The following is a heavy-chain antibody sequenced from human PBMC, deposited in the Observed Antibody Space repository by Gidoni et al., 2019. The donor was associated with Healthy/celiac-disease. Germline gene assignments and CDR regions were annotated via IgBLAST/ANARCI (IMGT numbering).Heavy chain of an antibody. D-gene: IGHD6-19*01. Sequence: QVQLVQSGAEVTKPGSSVKVSCKASGGTFSSYAISWVRQAPGQGLEWMGGIIPIFGTANYAQKFQGRVTITADESTSTAYMELSSLRSEDTAVYYCARLVAVAEGYYYYGMDVWGQGTTVTVSS. CDR3: ARLVAVAEGYYYYGMDV. J-gene: IGHJ6*02. CDR1: GGTFSSYA. V-gene: IGHV1-69*01. CDR2: IIPIFGTA.